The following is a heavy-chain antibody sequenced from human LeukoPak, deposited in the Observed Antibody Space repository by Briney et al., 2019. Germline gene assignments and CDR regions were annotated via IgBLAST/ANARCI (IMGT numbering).Heavy chain of an antibody. Sequence: GLEWIGYIYYSGSTNYNPSLKSRVTISVDTSKNQFSLKLSSVTAADTAVYYCARVRNYFDPWGQGTLVTVSS. D-gene: IGHD1-7*01. CDR2: IYYSGST. J-gene: IGHJ5*02. V-gene: IGHV4-59*01. CDR3: ARVRNYFDP.